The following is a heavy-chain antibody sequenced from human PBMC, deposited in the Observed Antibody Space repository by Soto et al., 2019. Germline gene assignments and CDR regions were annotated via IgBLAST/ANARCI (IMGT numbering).Heavy chain of an antibody. D-gene: IGHD2-21*02. CDR2: ISYDGSNK. Sequence: GGSLRLSCAASGFTFSSYGMHWVRQAPGKGLEWVAVISYDGSNKYYADSVKGRFTISRDNSKNTLYLQMNSLRAEDTAVYYCAKGGTVCLYWGQGTLVTVSS. CDR3: AKGGTVCLY. CDR1: GFTFSSYG. V-gene: IGHV3-30*18. J-gene: IGHJ4*02.